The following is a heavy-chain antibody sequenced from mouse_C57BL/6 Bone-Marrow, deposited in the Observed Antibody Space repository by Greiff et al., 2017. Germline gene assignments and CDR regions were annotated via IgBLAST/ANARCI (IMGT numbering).Heavy chain of an antibody. D-gene: IGHD2-1*01. Sequence: DVMLVESGGGLVQPKGSLKLSCAASGFSFNTYAMNWVRQAPGKGLEWVARIRSKSNNYATYYADSVKDRFTISRDDSESMLYLQMNNLKTEDTAMYYCVRSMGGNYGDYWGQGTTLTVSS. J-gene: IGHJ2*01. CDR2: IRSKSNNYAT. V-gene: IGHV10-1*01. CDR3: VRSMGGNYGDY. CDR1: GFSFNTYA.